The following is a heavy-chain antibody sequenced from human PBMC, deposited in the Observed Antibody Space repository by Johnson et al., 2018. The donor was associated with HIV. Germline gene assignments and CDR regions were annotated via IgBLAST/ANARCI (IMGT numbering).Heavy chain of an antibody. CDR1: GFTFSSYD. J-gene: IGHJ3*02. CDR3: ARKGMRRSIAAAGADAFDI. D-gene: IGHD6-13*01. Sequence: VQLVESGGGLVQPGGSLRLSCAASGFTFSSYDMHWVRQATGKGLEWVSAIGTAGDTYYPGSVKGRFTISRENAKNSLYLQKNSLRAGDTAVYYCARKGMRRSIAAAGADAFDIWGQGTMVTVSS. CDR2: IGTAGDT. V-gene: IGHV3-13*01.